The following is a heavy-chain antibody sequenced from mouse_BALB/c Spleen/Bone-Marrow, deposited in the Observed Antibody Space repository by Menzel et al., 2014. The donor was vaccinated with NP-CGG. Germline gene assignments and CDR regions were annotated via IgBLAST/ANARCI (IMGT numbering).Heavy chain of an antibody. CDR3: ARGYSNNYAMDY. CDR2: INTYFGDI. J-gene: IGHJ4*01. V-gene: IGHV1S137*01. D-gene: IGHD2-5*01. Sequence: QVQLQQSGAELVRPGVSVKISCKGSGYTFTDYAMHWVKQSHAVSLEWIGVINTYFGDISYNQKFKGKATIAVDKTSRTVYMELARLTAEDSAIYYCARGYSNNYAMDYWGQGTSVTVSS. CDR1: GYTFTDYA.